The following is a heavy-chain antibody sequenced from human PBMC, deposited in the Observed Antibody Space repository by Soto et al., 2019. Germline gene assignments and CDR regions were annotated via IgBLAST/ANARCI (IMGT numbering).Heavy chain of an antibody. CDR2: ISGSGGST. D-gene: IGHD5-12*01. J-gene: IGHJ4*02. CDR1: GFTFSSYA. Sequence: GGSLRLSCAASGFTFSSYAMSWVRQAPGKGLEWVSAISGSGGSTYYADSVKGRFTISRGNSKNTLYLQMNSLRAEDTAVYYCARDPGRDGYNPLGYYFDYWGQGTLVTVSS. V-gene: IGHV3-23*01. CDR3: ARDPGRDGYNPLGYYFDY.